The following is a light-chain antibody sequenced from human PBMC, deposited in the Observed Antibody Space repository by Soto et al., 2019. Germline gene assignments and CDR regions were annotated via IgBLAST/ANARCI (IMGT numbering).Light chain of an antibody. CDR2: GAS. Sequence: ESPGTLSLSPGERATLSCRASQSVSSSYLAWNQQKPGQAPRLLIYGASSRATGIPDRFSGSGSGTDFTLTISRLETEDCAVYYCQQYGCSSFGQGTKLEIK. CDR1: QSVSSSY. V-gene: IGKV3-20*01. J-gene: IGKJ2*01. CDR3: QQYGCSS.